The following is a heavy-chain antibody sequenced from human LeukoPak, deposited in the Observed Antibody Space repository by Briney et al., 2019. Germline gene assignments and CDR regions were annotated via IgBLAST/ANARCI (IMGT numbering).Heavy chain of an antibody. V-gene: IGHV1-46*01. D-gene: IGHD5-24*01. CDR1: GYTFTNSY. Sequence: ASVKVSCKASGYTFTNSYIHWVRQAPGQVLEWMGLINPDGGNTNYAQNFQGRVTLTRDTSTSTVYMELSSLRSEDTAIYYCARIRDGYNDAYNLWGQGTVVTVPS. CDR3: ARIRDGYNDAYNL. CDR2: INPDGGNT. J-gene: IGHJ3*01.